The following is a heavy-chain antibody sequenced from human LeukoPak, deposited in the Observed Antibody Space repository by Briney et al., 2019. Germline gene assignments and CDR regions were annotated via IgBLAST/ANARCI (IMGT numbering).Heavy chain of an antibody. D-gene: IGHD2-2*02. Sequence: SETLSLTCTAPGASISSYYWSWIRQPPGKGLECIGYVYYSGSTNYNPSLKSRVTTSVDTSKNQFSLKLSSVTAADTALYYCASGPGYCSGTTCHNYYYYMDVWGKGTTVTVSS. CDR1: GASISSYY. CDR2: VYYSGST. J-gene: IGHJ6*03. CDR3: ASGPGYCSGTTCHNYYYYMDV. V-gene: IGHV4-59*01.